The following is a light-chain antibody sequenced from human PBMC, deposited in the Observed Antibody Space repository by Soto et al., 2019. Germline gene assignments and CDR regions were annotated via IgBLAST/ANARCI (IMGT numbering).Light chain of an antibody. CDR3: QQYGSAPYT. Sequence: EIVLTQSPGTLSLSPGERATLSCRASQSVSGTHLAWYQQKFGQTPRLLIYGASSRATGIPERFSGSGSGTYFTLTISSLEPEDFALYFCQQYGSAPYTFGQGTKLEIK. V-gene: IGKV3-20*01. CDR1: QSVSGTH. J-gene: IGKJ2*01. CDR2: GAS.